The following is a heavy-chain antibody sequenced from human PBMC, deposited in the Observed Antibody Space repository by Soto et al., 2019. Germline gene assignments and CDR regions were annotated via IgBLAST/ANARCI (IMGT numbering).Heavy chain of an antibody. CDR1: GYTFINYG. CDR3: ARGDYYGSGTLLNTDNFYMDV. V-gene: IGHV1-18*01. D-gene: IGHD3-10*01. J-gene: IGHJ6*03. CDR2: VSAYNGNT. Sequence: QIQLVQSGAEVKKPGASVKVSCKASGYTFINYGISWVRQAPGQGLEWVGWVSAYNGNTNYAQSLQGRVTLTTETATSTAYMERRSLTSDDTAVYFCARGDYYGSGTLLNTDNFYMDVWGKGTTVIVSS.